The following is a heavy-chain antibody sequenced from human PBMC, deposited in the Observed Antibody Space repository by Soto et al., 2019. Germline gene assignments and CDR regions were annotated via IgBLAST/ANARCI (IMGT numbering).Heavy chain of an antibody. CDR3: ASGRWNLHFHY. J-gene: IGHJ4*02. CDR2: IDPSDSHT. D-gene: IGHD2-15*01. V-gene: IGHV5-10-1*01. Sequence: PGESLKISCEGSGYIFTNQWINWVRQVPGKGLEWMGNIDPSDSHTNYSPSFQGHVTISIDKSIRTAYLQWTRLKASDTAIYYRASGRWNLHFHYWGQGSLVTVS. CDR1: GYIFTNQW.